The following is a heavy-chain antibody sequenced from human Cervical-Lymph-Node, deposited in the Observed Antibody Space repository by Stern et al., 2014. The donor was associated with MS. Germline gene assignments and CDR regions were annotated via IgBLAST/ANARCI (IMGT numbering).Heavy chain of an antibody. V-gene: IGHV4-39*01. D-gene: IGHD2-21*01. CDR1: GGSISSSSYY. Sequence: VQLVESGPGLVKPSETLSLTCTVSGGSISSSSYYWGWIRQPPGKGLEWIGGIYYSGSTYYNPSLKSRVTISGDTSKNQFSLKLSSVTAADTAVYYCATGHPIDPVVDWGQGTLVTVSS. J-gene: IGHJ4*02. CDR3: ATGHPIDPVVD. CDR2: IYYSGST.